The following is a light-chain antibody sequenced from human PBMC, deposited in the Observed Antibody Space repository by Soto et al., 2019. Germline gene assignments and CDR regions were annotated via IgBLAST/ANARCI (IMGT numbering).Light chain of an antibody. CDR3: QQFYSKPLT. CDR2: DAS. J-gene: IGKJ4*01. V-gene: IGKV3D-20*01. CDR1: QTVRSSY. Sequence: EIVLTQSPATLSLSPGERATLSCWASQTVRSSYLAWYQQKPGLAPRLLIYDASTRATGIPARFSGSGSGTEFTLTISSLQPEDFAAYYCQQFYSKPLTFGGGTKVDIK.